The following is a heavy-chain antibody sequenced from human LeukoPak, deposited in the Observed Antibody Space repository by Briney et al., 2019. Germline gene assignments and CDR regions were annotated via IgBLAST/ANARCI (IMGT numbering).Heavy chain of an antibody. D-gene: IGHD4-17*01. Sequence: SQTLSLTCTVSGGSISSGGYYWSWIRQHPGKGLEWIGYIYYSGSTYYNPSLKSRVTISVDTSKNQFSLKLSSVTAVDTAVYYCARDYGDYAHDAFDTWGQGTMVTVSS. J-gene: IGHJ3*02. CDR1: GGSISSGGYY. CDR3: ARDYGDYAHDAFDT. CDR2: IYYSGST. V-gene: IGHV4-31*03.